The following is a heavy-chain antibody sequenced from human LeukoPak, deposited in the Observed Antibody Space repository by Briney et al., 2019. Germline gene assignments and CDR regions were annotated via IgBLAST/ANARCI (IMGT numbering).Heavy chain of an antibody. CDR3: ARRVTMVRGVNPTHYYYYYMDV. D-gene: IGHD3-10*01. Sequence: PSETLSLTCTVSGGSISSSNYYWAWIRQPPGTGLEWIGSMYYRGSTYYSPSLKSRVTLSVDTPKNQFSLKLGSVTAADTAVYYCARRVTMVRGVNPTHYYYYYMDVWGKGPRSPSP. V-gene: IGHV4-39*01. J-gene: IGHJ6*03. CDR2: MYYRGST. CDR1: GGSISSSNYY.